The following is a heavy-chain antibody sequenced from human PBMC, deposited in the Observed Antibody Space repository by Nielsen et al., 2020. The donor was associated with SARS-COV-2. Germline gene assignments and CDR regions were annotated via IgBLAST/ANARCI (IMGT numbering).Heavy chain of an antibody. Sequence: SETLSLTCTVSGGSISSSSYYWGWIRQPPGKGLEWIGSIYYSGSTYYNPSLKSRVTISVDTSKNQFSLKLSSVTAADTAVYYCARSLASGMTRIYYYYMDVWGKGTTVTVSS. D-gene: IGHD4-11*01. CDR2: IYYSGST. CDR1: GGSISSSSYY. CDR3: ARSLASGMTRIYYYYMDV. J-gene: IGHJ6*03. V-gene: IGHV4-39*01.